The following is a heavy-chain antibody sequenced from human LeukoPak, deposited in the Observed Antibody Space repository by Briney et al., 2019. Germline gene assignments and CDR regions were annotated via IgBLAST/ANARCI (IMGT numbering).Heavy chain of an antibody. V-gene: IGHV1-24*01. CDR3: TTSFYSDSGSYRDHNWFDP. CDR1: GYTLIELP. J-gene: IGHJ5*02. CDR2: FDPEDGKT. D-gene: IGHD3-10*01. Sequence: ASVKVSCKVSGYTLIELPMHWVRQAPGKGLEWMGGFDPEDGKTIYAQKFQGRVTMTEDTSTDTAYMELSSLRSEDTAIYYCTTSFYSDSGSYRDHNWFDPWGQGTLVTVSS.